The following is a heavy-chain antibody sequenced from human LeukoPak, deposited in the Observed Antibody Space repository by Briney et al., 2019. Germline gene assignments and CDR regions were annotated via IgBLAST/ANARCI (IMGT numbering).Heavy chain of an antibody. Sequence: ASVKVSCTASGYTFTSYDINWVRQATGQGLEWMGWMNPNSGNTGYAQKFQGRVTITRNTSISTAYMELSSLRSEDTAVYYCARADYYDVSAYHLLDNWAQGTLVTVS. J-gene: IGHJ4*02. CDR3: ARADYYDVSAYHLLDN. V-gene: IGHV1-8*03. CDR1: GYTFTSYD. CDR2: MNPNSGNT. D-gene: IGHD3-22*01.